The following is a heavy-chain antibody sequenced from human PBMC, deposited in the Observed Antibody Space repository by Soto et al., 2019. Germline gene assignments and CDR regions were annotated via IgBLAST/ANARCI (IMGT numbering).Heavy chain of an antibody. J-gene: IGHJ4*02. CDR2: ISHDGSNK. CDR3: AKISSSWRNYYDSSGYYSTFDY. CDR1: GFTFSSYG. D-gene: IGHD3-22*01. Sequence: GGSLRLSCAASGFTFSSYGMHWVRQAPGKGLEWVAVISHDGSNKYYADSVKGRFTISRDNSKNTLYLQMNSLRAEDTAVYYCAKISSSWRNYYDSSGYYSTFDYWGQGTLVTVSS. V-gene: IGHV3-30*18.